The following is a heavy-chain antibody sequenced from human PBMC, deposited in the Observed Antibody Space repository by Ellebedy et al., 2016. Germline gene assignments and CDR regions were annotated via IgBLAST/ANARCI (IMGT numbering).Heavy chain of an antibody. CDR1: GFTFSSYG. J-gene: IGHJ6*02. V-gene: IGHV3-30*02. CDR3: SKWRRDGYNSYYFYYGMDV. D-gene: IGHD5-24*01. CDR2: IWYDEYNK. Sequence: GESLKISCAASGFTFSSYGIHWVRQAPGKGLEWVAVIWYDEYNKFYADSLKGRFTISKDNSKNTLYLQMKSLRAEDTAVYYCSKWRRDGYNSYYFYYGMDVWGQGTTVSVSS.